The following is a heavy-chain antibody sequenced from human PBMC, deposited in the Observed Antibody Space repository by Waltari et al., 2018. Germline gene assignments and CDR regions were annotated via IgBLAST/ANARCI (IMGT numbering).Heavy chain of an antibody. Sequence: EVQLVESGGGLVQPGGSLRLSCAASGFTFSSYWMSWVRPAPGKGLEWVANIKQDGSEKYYVDSVKGRFTISRDNAKNSLYLQMNSLRAEDTTVYYCARPDCSSTSCYGGDLDYWGQGTLVTVSS. CDR2: IKQDGSEK. V-gene: IGHV3-7*01. CDR3: ARPDCSSTSCYGGDLDY. J-gene: IGHJ4*02. D-gene: IGHD2-2*01. CDR1: GFTFSSYW.